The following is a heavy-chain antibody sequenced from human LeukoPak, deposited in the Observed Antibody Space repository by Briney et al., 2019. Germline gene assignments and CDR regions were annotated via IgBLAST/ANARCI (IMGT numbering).Heavy chain of an antibody. Sequence: ASVKVSCKASGYTFTSYGISWVRRAPGQGLEWMGWISAYNGNTNYAQKLQGRVTMTTDTSTSTAYMELRSLRSDDTAVYYCARACSGGSCSDYWGQGTLVTVSS. CDR3: ARACSGGSCSDY. V-gene: IGHV1-18*01. J-gene: IGHJ4*02. CDR2: ISAYNGNT. D-gene: IGHD2-15*01. CDR1: GYTFTSYG.